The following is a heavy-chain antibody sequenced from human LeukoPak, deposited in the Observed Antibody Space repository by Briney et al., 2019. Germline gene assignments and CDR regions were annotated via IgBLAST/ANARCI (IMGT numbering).Heavy chain of an antibody. Sequence: SETLSLTCTVSGGSISSYYWSWIRQPPGKGLEWIGYIYYSGSINYNPSLKSRVTISVDTSKNQFSLKLSSVTAADTAVYYCARGVRIAVAGTDYYYGMDVWGQGTTVTVSS. CDR1: GGSISSYY. CDR2: IYYSGSI. V-gene: IGHV4-59*01. CDR3: ARGVRIAVAGTDYYYGMDV. D-gene: IGHD6-19*01. J-gene: IGHJ6*02.